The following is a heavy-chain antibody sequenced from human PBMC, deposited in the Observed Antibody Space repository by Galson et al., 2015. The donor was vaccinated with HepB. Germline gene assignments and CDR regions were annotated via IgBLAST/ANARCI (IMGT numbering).Heavy chain of an antibody. J-gene: IGHJ4*02. D-gene: IGHD2/OR15-2a*01. V-gene: IGHV3-33*06. CDR3: VKEGGHCNSGTCDDYRAFDY. CDR2: IYADGTTA. Sequence: SLRLSCAASGFIFSDYGMHWVRQAPGKGLEWVALIYADGTTAYYGDSIRGRFTISRDNSKKTPSLEMNNMRAEDTAVYYCVKEGGHCNSGTCDDYRAFDYWGQGALVIVSS. CDR1: GFIFSDYG.